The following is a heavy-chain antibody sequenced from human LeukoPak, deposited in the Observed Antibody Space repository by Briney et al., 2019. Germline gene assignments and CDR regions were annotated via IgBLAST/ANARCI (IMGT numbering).Heavy chain of an antibody. CDR2: VNRDGSET. Sequence: GGSLRLSCAASGLTFSSHWMHWVRQVPGRGPEWVANVNRDGSETYYLDSVKGRFTISKDNAKNSLYLQMNSLRAEDTALYHCARNNGMDVWGQGTTVIVSS. CDR3: ARNNGMDV. CDR1: GLTFSSHW. J-gene: IGHJ6*02. V-gene: IGHV3-7*03.